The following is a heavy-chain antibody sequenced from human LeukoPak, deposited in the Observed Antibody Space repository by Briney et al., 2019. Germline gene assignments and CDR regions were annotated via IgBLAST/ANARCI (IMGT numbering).Heavy chain of an antibody. CDR3: ARERRYYYDSSGYYWVFDY. V-gene: IGHV4-34*01. CDR1: DRSFGGSY. D-gene: IGHD3-22*01. Sequence: SSQSLSPTCGAQDRSFGGSYWSCIRPAPGKRLVWFGEIHHSGSTNYNPSLKSRVTISVDTSKNQFSLKLSSVTAADTAVYYCARERRYYYDSSGYYWVFDYWGQGTLVTVSS. CDR2: IHHSGST. J-gene: IGHJ4*02.